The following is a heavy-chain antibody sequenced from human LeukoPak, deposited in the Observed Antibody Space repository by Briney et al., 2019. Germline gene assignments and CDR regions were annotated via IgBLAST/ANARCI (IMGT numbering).Heavy chain of an antibody. CDR2: ISYDGSNK. D-gene: IGHD6-13*01. J-gene: IGHJ5*02. CDR3: AKDTSHSSSWYENWFDP. CDR1: GFTFRGYG. V-gene: IGHV3-30*18. Sequence: GGSLRLSCAASGFTFRGYGMHWVRQAPGKGLEWVAVISYDGSNKYYADSVKGRFTISRDNSKNTLYLQMNSLRTGDTAVYYCAKDTSHSSSWYENWFDPRGQGTLVTVSS.